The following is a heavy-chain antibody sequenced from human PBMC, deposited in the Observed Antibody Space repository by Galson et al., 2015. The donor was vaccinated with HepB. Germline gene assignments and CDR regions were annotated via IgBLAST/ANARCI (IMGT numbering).Heavy chain of an antibody. J-gene: IGHJ4*02. CDR1: GFTFSRYG. D-gene: IGHD7-27*01. CDR2: IWYDGSNQ. V-gene: IGHV3-33*01. CDR3: AREANRGNFDY. Sequence: SLRLSCAASGFTFSRYGMQWVRQAPGKGLEWVALIWYDGSNQYYADSVKGRFTISRDNSKNTLYLQMNSLRAEDTSLYYCAREANRGNFDYWGQGTLVTVSS.